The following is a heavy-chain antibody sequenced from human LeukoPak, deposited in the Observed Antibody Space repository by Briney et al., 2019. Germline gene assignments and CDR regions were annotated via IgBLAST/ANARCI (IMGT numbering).Heavy chain of an antibody. D-gene: IGHD3-3*01. CDR2: IYYSGST. Sequence: SETLSLTCTVSGGSISSYYLSWIRQPPGKGLEWIGYIYYSGSTNYNPSLKSRVTISVDTSKNQLSLRLNSVTAADTAVYYCARVQGMSGYFLIDFWGQGTLVTVSS. V-gene: IGHV4-59*01. J-gene: IGHJ4*02. CDR3: ARVQGMSGYFLIDF. CDR1: GGSISSYY.